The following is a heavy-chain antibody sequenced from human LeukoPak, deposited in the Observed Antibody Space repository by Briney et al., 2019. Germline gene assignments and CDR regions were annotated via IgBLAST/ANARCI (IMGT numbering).Heavy chain of an antibody. Sequence: GGSLRLSCAASGFTFSTYNMNWVRQAPGKGLEWVSSISSGSAYVYYADSVKGRFTTSRDNTKNSLSLQMNSLGVEDTAVYYCARDRTYGDTWGLGALVTVSP. CDR1: GFTFSTYN. CDR2: ISSGSAYV. J-gene: IGHJ5*02. D-gene: IGHD4-17*01. CDR3: ARDRTYGDT. V-gene: IGHV3-21*01.